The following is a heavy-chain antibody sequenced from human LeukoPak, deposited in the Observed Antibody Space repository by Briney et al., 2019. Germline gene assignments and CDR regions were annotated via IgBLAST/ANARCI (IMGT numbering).Heavy chain of an antibody. J-gene: IGHJ5*02. V-gene: IGHV3-9*03. CDR1: GFTFDDYA. D-gene: IGHD6-19*01. Sequence: PGRSLRLSCAASGFTFDDYAMHWVRQAPGKGLEWVSGISWNSGSIGYADSVKGRFTISRDNAKNSLYLQMNSLRAEDMALYYCAKDLNSGWPWGGFDPWGQGTLVTVSS. CDR2: ISWNSGSI. CDR3: AKDLNSGWPWGGFDP.